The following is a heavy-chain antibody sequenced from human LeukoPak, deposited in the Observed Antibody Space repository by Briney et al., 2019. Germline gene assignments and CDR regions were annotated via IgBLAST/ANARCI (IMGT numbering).Heavy chain of an antibody. V-gene: IGHV4-59*01. J-gene: IGHJ4*02. CDR2: IYYSGST. D-gene: IGHD2-2*01. CDR3: AREDCSSTSCYLSY. CDR1: GGSISSYY. Sequence: SETLSLTCTVSGGSISSYYWSWIRQPPGKGLEWIGYIYYSGSTNYNPSLKSRVTISVDTSKNQFSLKLSSVTAADTAVYYCAREDCSSTSCYLSYWGQGTLVTVSS.